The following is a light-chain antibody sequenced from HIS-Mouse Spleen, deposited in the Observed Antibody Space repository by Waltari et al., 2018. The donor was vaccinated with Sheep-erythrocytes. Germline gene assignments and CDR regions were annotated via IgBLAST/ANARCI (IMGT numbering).Light chain of an antibody. Sequence: SYVLTQPPPVSVAPGKTARITCGGNNIGRKSLHWYQQKPGQAPVLVVYVDSDRPSGIPERFSGSNSGNTATLTISRVEAGDEADYYCQVWDSSSDHYVFGTGTKVTVL. CDR2: VDS. CDR1: NIGRKS. CDR3: QVWDSSSDHYV. V-gene: IGLV3-21*03. J-gene: IGLJ1*01.